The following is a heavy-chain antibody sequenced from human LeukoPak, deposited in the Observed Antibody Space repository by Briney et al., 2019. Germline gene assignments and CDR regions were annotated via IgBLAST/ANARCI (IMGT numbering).Heavy chain of an antibody. CDR1: GYSFTSYA. Sequence: ASVKVSCKTSGYSFTSYAMNWVRQAPGQGPEFMGWINTRTGNPTYGQGFTGRFVLSLDTYVSTVYPQISTLRPVDTRVFYCASFGAHSFDYWGQGTLATVS. J-gene: IGHJ4*02. CDR2: INTRTGNP. D-gene: IGHD3-10*01. CDR3: ASFGAHSFDY. V-gene: IGHV7-4-1*02.